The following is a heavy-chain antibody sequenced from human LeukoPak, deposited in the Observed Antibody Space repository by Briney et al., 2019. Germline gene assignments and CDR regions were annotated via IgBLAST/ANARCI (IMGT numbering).Heavy chain of an antibody. V-gene: IGHV4-34*01. D-gene: IGHD1-26*01. Sequence: PSETLSLTCAVYGGSFSGYYWSWIRQPPGKGLEWIGEINHSGSTNYNPSLKSRVPISVDTSKNQFSLKLSSVTAADTAVYYCARTWELRENAFDIWGQGTMVTVSS. CDR2: INHSGST. CDR3: ARTWELRENAFDI. CDR1: GGSFSGYY. J-gene: IGHJ3*02.